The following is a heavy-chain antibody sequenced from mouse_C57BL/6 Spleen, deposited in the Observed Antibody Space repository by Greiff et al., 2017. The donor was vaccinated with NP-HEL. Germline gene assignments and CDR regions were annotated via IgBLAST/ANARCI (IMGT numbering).Heavy chain of an antibody. CDR2: ISYDGSN. CDR1: GYSITSGYY. Sequence: EVKLEESGPGLVKPSQSLSLTCSVTGYSITSGYYWNWIRQFPGNKLEWMGYISYDGSNNYNPSLKNRISITRDTSKNQFFLKLNSVTTEDTATXSCARGDYDDFDYWGQGTTLTVSS. CDR3: ARGDYDDFDY. J-gene: IGHJ2*01. D-gene: IGHD2-4*01. V-gene: IGHV3-6*01.